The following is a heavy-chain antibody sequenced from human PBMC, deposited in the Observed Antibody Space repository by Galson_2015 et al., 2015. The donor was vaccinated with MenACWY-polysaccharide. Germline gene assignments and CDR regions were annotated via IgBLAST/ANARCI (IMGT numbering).Heavy chain of an antibody. J-gene: IGHJ5*02. V-gene: IGHV2-5*02. Sequence: PALVKPTQPLTLTCTFSGFSLSTSGVAVGWIRQPPGKALEWLALIYWDDDKRYSPSLKSRLTITKDTSKNQVVLTMTNVDPVDTATYYCAHRRENTMIVTTWFDPWGQGTLVTVSS. CDR1: GFSLSTSGVA. CDR2: IYWDDDK. CDR3: AHRRENTMIVTTWFDP. D-gene: IGHD3-22*01.